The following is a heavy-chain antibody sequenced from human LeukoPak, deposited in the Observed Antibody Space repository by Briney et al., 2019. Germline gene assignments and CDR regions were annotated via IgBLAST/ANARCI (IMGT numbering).Heavy chain of an antibody. CDR2: ISAYKGNT. D-gene: IGHD6-6*01. CDR1: GYTFTSYG. V-gene: IGHV1-18*01. CDR3: ASGYVARSPYDY. J-gene: IGHJ4*02. Sequence: ASVKVSCKASGYTFTSYGISRGRQAPGQGREWMGGISAYKGNTNYAQKLQGRVTMTTDTSTSTAYMELRSLRSDDTAVYYCASGYVARSPYDYWGQGTLVTVSS.